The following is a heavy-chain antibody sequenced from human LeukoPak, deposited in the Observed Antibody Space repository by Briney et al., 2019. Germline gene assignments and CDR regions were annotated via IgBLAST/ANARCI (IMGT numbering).Heavy chain of an antibody. V-gene: IGHV4-39*07. CDR1: GGSISSSSYY. CDR3: AREGFGSSWGDYYFDY. Sequence: PSETLSLTCTVSGGSISSSSYYWGWIRQPPGKGLEWIGSIYYSGSTYYNPSLKSRVTISVDTSKNQFSLKLSSVTAADTAVYYCAREGFGSSWGDYYFDYWGQGTLVTVSS. CDR2: IYYSGST. D-gene: IGHD6-13*01. J-gene: IGHJ4*02.